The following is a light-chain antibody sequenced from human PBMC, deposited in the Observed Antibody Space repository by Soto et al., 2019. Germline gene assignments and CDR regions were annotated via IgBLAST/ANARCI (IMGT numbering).Light chain of an antibody. CDR2: DXS. CDR3: QQFKRDTIT. Sequence: SQLTQSPSFLSSSVGDRVAINXRASHGIIINLSWYQQKPGXAPKXXXADXSTLQRGCPSRLSGSGSVTEFTLTISSLQPEDFANYYFQQFKRDTITFGQGTRLEIK. J-gene: IGKJ5*01. V-gene: IGKV1-9*01. CDR1: HGIIIN.